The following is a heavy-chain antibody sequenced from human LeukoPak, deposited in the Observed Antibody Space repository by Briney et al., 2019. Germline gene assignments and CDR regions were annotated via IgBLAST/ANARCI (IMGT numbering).Heavy chain of an antibody. V-gene: IGHV4-34*01. J-gene: IGHJ5*02. D-gene: IGHD6-6*01. CDR1: GGSFSGYY. CDR3: ARGSSSIAARRGRRNWFEP. Sequence: SETLSLTCAVYGGSFSGYYWSWIRQPPGKGQEWIGEINHSGSTNYNPSLKSRVTISVDTSKNQFSLKLSTVTAADTAVYYCARGSSSIAARRGRRNWFEPWGQGTLVTVSS. CDR2: INHSGST.